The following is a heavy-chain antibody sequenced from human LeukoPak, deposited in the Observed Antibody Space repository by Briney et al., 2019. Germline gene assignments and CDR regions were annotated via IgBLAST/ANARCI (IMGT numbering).Heavy chain of an antibody. V-gene: IGHV3-23*01. CDR2: ITSGGAP. D-gene: IGHD4-17*01. CDR3: ARDPNGDYIGAFEF. J-gene: IGHJ3*01. Sequence: PGGSLRLSCAASGLNFSAYAVMWVRQAPGQGLEWVSAITSGGAPRYADSVKGRFTISRDNSKNMLYLQMNSLRAGDTARYFCARDPNGDYIGAFEFWGQGTGVTVSS. CDR1: GLNFSAYA.